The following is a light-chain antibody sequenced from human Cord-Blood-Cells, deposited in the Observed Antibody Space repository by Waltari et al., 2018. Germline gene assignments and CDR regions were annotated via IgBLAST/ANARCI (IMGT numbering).Light chain of an antibody. V-gene: IGLV3-19*01. CDR1: SLRSYY. J-gene: IGLJ1*01. CDR3: NSRDSSGNHYV. CDR2: GKN. Sequence: SSELTQDPAVSVALGQTVRIPSQGDSLRSYYASWYQKKPGQAPVLVICGKNNRPSGIPDRFSGSGSGNTASLTITGAQAEDEADYYCNSRDSSGNHYVFGTGTKVTVL.